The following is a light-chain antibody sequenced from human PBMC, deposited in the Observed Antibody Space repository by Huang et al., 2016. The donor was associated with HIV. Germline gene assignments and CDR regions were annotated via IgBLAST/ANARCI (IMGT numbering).Light chain of an antibody. V-gene: IGKV3-11*01. J-gene: IGKJ1*01. CDR3: QQRSDWPPWT. CDR1: QSVRNY. CDR2: DAS. Sequence: EIVLTQSPATLSLSPGERATRSCRASQSVRNYLAWYQQKPGQAPRLLIYDASNRANGTPARFSGSGSGTDFTLTISSLEPEDCAVYYCQQRSDWPPWTFGQGTKVEIK.